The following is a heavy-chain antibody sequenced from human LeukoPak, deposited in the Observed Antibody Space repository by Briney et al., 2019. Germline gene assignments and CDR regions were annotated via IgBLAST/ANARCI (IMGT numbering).Heavy chain of an antibody. D-gene: IGHD6-13*01. J-gene: IGHJ6*03. CDR3: ARVGSSSWYDVSYYYMDV. Sequence: ASVKVSCKASGYTFTSYDINWVRQATGQGLEWMGWMNPNSGNTGYAQKFQGGVTMTRNTSISTAYMELSSLRSEDTAVYYCARVGSSSWYDVSYYYMDVWGKGTTVTVSS. CDR2: MNPNSGNT. V-gene: IGHV1-8*01. CDR1: GYTFTSYD.